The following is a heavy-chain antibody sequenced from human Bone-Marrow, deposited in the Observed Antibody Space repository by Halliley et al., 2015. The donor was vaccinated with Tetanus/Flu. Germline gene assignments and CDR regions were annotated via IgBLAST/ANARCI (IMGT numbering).Heavy chain of an antibody. CDR2: ISWRSGTM. Sequence: QLVQSGGGLVQPGRSLRLSCTVSGFNFDNSAMHWVRRAPGKGLEWVSGISWRSGTMVYADSVKGRFTISRDNAKNSLYLQMNSLKTEDTALYYCVKDSGPIVFEENWFDSWGQGTLVTVSS. CDR1: GFNFDNSA. V-gene: IGHV3-9*01. CDR3: VKDSGPIVFEENWFDS. D-gene: IGHD2-15*01. J-gene: IGHJ5*01.